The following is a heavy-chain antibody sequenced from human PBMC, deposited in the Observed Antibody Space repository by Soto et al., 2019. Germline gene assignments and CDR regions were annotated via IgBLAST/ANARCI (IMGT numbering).Heavy chain of an antibody. CDR1: GYSFTKYW. Sequence: GESLKISCKGSGYSFTKYWIGWVRQMPGKGLEWMAIIYPDESDTRYSPSFQGQVTISADNSISTAYLQWSSLKASDTAMYYCARGEAAAATYGMDVWGQGTTVTVSS. CDR3: ARGEAAAATYGMDV. V-gene: IGHV5-51*01. J-gene: IGHJ6*02. D-gene: IGHD6-13*01. CDR2: IYPDESDT.